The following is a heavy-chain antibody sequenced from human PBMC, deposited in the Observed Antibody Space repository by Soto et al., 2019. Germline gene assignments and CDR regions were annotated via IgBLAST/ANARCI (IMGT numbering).Heavy chain of an antibody. CDR2: IDLSGTTT. V-gene: IGHV3-23*03. CDR3: TKDRVPDGIYSFDY. CDR1: GFSFSAYS. D-gene: IGHD2-15*01. Sequence: PGGSLRLSCAASGFSFSAYSMNWVRQTPGRGVEWVSFIDLSGTTTYYRDSVKGRFTIFKDKSRNTVYLQMRSLTVEDAANYYCTKDRVPDGIYSFDYWGQGALVTVSS. J-gene: IGHJ4*02.